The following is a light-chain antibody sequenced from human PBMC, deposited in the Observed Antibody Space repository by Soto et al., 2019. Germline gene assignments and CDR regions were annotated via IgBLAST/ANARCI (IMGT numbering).Light chain of an antibody. V-gene: IGKV1-39*01. J-gene: IGKJ2*01. CDR1: QRITTY. CDR3: QQTYNTPYT. CDR2: TSG. Sequence: IHMTQSPSSLSASVGDRVTITCRASQRITTYLNWYQQKPGEAPKLLISTSGTLQRGVPSRFTGSGSGTDFTLTITGLQRADFATYFFQQTYNTPYTFGQGTKLEIK.